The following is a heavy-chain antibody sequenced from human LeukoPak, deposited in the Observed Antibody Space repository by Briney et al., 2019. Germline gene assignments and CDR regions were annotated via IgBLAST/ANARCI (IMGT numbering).Heavy chain of an antibody. CDR3: VAEARGGIAAWFDP. Sequence: SETLSLTCTVSGGSTSSSSYYWGWIRQPPGKGLEWIGSIYYSGSTYYNPSLKSRVTISVDTSKNQFSLKLSSVTAADTAVYYCVAEARGGIAAWFDPWGQGTLVTVSS. J-gene: IGHJ5*02. CDR2: IYYSGST. CDR1: GGSTSSSSYY. V-gene: IGHV4-39*01. D-gene: IGHD6-6*01.